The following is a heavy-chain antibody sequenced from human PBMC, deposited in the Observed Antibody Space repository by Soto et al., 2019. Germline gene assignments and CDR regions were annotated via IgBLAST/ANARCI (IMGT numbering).Heavy chain of an antibody. Sequence: ASVKVSCKASGYTFTSYGISWVRQAPGQGLEGMGWISAYNGNTNYAQKLQGRVTMTTDTSTSTAYMELRSLRSDDTAVYYCARDVHGYYDFWSGYYTDYYYYGMDVWGQGTTVTVSS. J-gene: IGHJ6*02. CDR2: ISAYNGNT. CDR3: ARDVHGYYDFWSGYYTDYYYYGMDV. D-gene: IGHD3-3*01. CDR1: GYTFTSYG. V-gene: IGHV1-18*04.